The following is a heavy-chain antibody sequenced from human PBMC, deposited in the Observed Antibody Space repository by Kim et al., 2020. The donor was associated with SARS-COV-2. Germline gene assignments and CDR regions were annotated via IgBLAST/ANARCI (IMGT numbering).Heavy chain of an antibody. CDR2: IYPGDSDT. D-gene: IGHD5-18*01. J-gene: IGHJ6*02. CDR3: ALTRWDPAMANFYYYGMEV. V-gene: IGHV5-51*01. CDR1: GYSFTSYW. Sequence: GESLKISCKGSGYSFTSYWIGWVRQMPGKGLEWMGIIYPGDSDTRYSPSFQGQVTISADKSISTADLQWRSLKASDTAMYYCALTRWDPAMANFYYYGMEVLGQGTRVTVPS.